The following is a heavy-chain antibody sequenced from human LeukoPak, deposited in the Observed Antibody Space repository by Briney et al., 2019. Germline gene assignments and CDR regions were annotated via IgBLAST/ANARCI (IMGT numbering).Heavy chain of an antibody. CDR1: GFTFSSYG. CDR2: TWYNGRNE. CDR3: ARESRGELFAPPDY. J-gene: IGHJ4*02. V-gene: IGHV3-33*08. Sequence: GGSLRLSRAASGFTFSSYGMHWVRQAPGKGLEWVAITWYNGRNETYADSVKGRFTISRDNSKDTLYLYMNSLRAEDTAVYYCARESRGELFAPPDYWGQGTLVIVSS. D-gene: IGHD3-10*01.